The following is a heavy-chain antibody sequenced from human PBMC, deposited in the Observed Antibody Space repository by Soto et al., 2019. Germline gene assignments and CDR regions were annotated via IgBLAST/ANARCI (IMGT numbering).Heavy chain of an antibody. J-gene: IGHJ5*02. Sequence: EVQLVESGGGLVQPGRSLRLSCAASGFTFDDYAMHWVRQAPGKGLEWVSGISWNSGSIGYADSVKGRSTISRDNAKNSLYLQMNSLRAEDTALYYCAKDYYGSGSYGWFDPWGQGTLVTVSS. V-gene: IGHV3-9*01. D-gene: IGHD3-10*01. CDR2: ISWNSGSI. CDR1: GFTFDDYA. CDR3: AKDYYGSGSYGWFDP.